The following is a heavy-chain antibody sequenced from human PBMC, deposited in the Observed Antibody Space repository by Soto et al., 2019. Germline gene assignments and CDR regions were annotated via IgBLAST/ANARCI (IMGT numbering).Heavy chain of an antibody. CDR2: INAGNGNT. CDR1: GYTFTSYA. CDR3: ARPTPITMVRGVIITGDYYYGMDV. Sequence: GASVKVSCKASGYTFTSYAMHWVRQAPGQRLEWMGWINAGNGNTKYSQKFQGRVTITRDTSASTAYMELSSLRSEDTAVYYCARPTPITMVRGVIITGDYYYGMDVWGQGTTVTVSS. V-gene: IGHV1-3*01. D-gene: IGHD3-10*01. J-gene: IGHJ6*02.